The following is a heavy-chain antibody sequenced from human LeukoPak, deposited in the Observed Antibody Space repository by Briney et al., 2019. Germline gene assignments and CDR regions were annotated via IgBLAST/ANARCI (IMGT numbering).Heavy chain of an antibody. CDR3: AKAQEDGYNYNAFDM. D-gene: IGHD5-24*01. CDR2: ISGSGTGT. J-gene: IGHJ3*02. CDR1: GFTFSRFA. Sequence: VGSLCVSRAASGFTFSRFAMSWVRQAPGKGLEWVSAISGSGTGTYYVGSVKGRFTTSRDNSKNTLYLQMSSLRAEDTAVYYCAKAQEDGYNYNAFDMWGQ. V-gene: IGHV3-23*01.